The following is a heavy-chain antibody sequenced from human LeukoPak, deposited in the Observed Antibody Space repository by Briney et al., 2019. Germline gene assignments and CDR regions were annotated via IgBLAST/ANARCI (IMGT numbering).Heavy chain of an antibody. CDR3: AKDWQQLNY. V-gene: IGHV3-30*18. J-gene: IGHJ4*02. Sequence: PGRSLRLSCAASGFTFSSYGMHWVRQAPGKGLEWVAVISYDGSNKYYADSVKGRFTISRDNSKNTLYLQMSSLIPEDTAVYYCAKDWQQLNYWGQGTLVTVSS. CDR1: GFTFSSYG. CDR2: ISYDGSNK. D-gene: IGHD6-13*01.